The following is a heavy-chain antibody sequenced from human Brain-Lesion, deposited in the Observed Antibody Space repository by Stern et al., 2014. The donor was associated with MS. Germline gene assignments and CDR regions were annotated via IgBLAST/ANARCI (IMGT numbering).Heavy chain of an antibody. CDR3: AGEEDIRYCSGGSCTGNWFDP. J-gene: IGHJ5*02. D-gene: IGHD2-15*01. Sequence: VQLVESGPGLVKPSETLSLTCTVAGGSVSSTSYAWAWIRQPPGKGLEWIGTIYYSGNTYYSPSLQSRPTLSLEPSKNTFSLQRRSVTAADTAVYYCAGEEDIRYCSGGSCTGNWFDPWGQGTLVTVSS. V-gene: IGHV4-39*01. CDR2: IYYSGNT. CDR1: GGSVSSTSYA.